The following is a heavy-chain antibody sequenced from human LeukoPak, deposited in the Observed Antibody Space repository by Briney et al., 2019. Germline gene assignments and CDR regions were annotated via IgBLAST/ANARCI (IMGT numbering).Heavy chain of an antibody. V-gene: IGHV4-34*01. CDR1: GGSFSGYY. CDR2: INHSGST. J-gene: IGHJ3*02. Sequence: SETLSLTCAVYGGSFSGYYWSWIRQPPGKGLEWIGEINHSGSTNYNPSLKSRVTISVDTSKNQFSLKLSSVTAADTAVYYCARVAYYYDSSGSLRGAFDIWGQGTMVTVSS. D-gene: IGHD3-22*01. CDR3: ARVAYYYDSSGSLRGAFDI.